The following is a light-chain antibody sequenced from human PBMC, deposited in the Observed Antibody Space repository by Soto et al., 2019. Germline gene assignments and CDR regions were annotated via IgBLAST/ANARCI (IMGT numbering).Light chain of an antibody. Sequence: QSALTQPASVSGSPGQSITISCTGTSSDVGGYNYGSWYQQHPGKAPKLMTYDVSNRPSGVSNRFSGSKSGHTASLPISGLQAVYEADYYCSSYTSSSTLNVVFGGGTKLTVL. J-gene: IGLJ2*01. V-gene: IGLV2-14*01. CDR3: SSYTSSSTLNVV. CDR2: DVS. CDR1: SSDVGGYNY.